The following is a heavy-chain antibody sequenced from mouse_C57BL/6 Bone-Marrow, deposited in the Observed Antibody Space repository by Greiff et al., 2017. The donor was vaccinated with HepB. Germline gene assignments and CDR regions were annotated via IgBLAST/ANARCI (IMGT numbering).Heavy chain of an antibody. CDR3: VREGVLLRPYFDY. CDR2: IRSKSNNYAT. D-gene: IGHD1-1*01. J-gene: IGHJ2*01. V-gene: IGHV10-1*01. Sequence: EVQRVESGGGLVQPKGSLKLSCAASGFSFNTYAMNWVRQAPGKGLEWVARIRSKSNNYATYYADSVKDRFTISRDDSESMLYLQMNNLKTEDTAMYYCVREGVLLRPYFDYWGQGTTLTVSS. CDR1: GFSFNTYA.